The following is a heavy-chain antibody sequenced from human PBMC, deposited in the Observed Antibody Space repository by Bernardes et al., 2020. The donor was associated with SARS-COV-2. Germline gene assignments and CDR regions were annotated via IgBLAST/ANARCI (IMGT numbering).Heavy chain of an antibody. D-gene: IGHD2-21*01. V-gene: IGHV4-59*01. Sequence: SEPLSLSCNVSGDSISIYYWNWVRQPPGKGLEWIGYIHHGGSTSYNPSLKSRVTISVDTSKNQLSLNLISVTAADTAVYFCARAGKITVPSWGLYDYNYGMDAWGQGIRVTVSS. CDR1: GDSISIYY. CDR2: IHHGGST. CDR3: ARAGKITVPSWGLYDYNYGMDA. J-gene: IGHJ6*02.